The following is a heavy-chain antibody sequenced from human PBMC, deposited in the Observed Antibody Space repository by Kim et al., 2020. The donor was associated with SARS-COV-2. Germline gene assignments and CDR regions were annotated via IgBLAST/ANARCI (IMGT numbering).Heavy chain of an antibody. Sequence: ASVKVSCKASGYTFTSYYMHWVRQAPGQGLEWMGIINPSGGSTSYAQKFQGRVTMTRDTATSTVYMELSSLRSEDTAVYYCARVRIEQDYYYYGMDVWGQGTTVTVSS. CDR3: ARVRIEQDYYYYGMDV. J-gene: IGHJ6*02. CDR1: GYTFTSYY. CDR2: INPSGGST. D-gene: IGHD2-21*01. V-gene: IGHV1-46*01.